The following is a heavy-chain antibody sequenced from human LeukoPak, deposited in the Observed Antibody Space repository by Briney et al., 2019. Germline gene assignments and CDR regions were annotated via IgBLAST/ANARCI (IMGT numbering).Heavy chain of an antibody. Sequence: GSLRLSCAASRFTFSSYAMSWVRQAPGKGLEWVSAISGSGCVTYYSDSVKGRFTISRDNPNNTLYLQMNSLRADDTAVYYCAKDPDCTSGVCYTFFDYWGQGTLVTVSS. CDR1: RFTFSSYA. CDR2: ISGSGCVT. J-gene: IGHJ4*02. CDR3: AKDPDCTSGVCYTFFDY. V-gene: IGHV3-23*01. D-gene: IGHD2-8*01.